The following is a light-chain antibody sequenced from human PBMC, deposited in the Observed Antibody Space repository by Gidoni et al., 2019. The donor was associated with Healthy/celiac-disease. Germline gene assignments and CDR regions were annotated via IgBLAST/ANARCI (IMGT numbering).Light chain of an antibody. J-gene: IGKJ4*01. CDR3: QQSDSTPLT. CDR2: AAS. CDR1: QSISSY. Sequence: IQMTQSPSSLSASVGDRVTITCRASQSISSYLNWYKQKPGKAPKLLIYAASSLQSGVPSRFSGSGSGTDFTLTISSLQPEDFATYYCQQSDSTPLTFGGGTKVEIK. V-gene: IGKV1-39*01.